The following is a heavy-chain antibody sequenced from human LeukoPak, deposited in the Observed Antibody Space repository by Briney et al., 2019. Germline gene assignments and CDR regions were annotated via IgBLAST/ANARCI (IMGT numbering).Heavy chain of an antibody. CDR2: ISAYNGNT. D-gene: IGHD4-17*01. CDR3: ARESAGDDPYGDIPFDY. CDR1: GGTFSDSA. J-gene: IGHJ4*02. V-gene: IGHV1-18*01. Sequence: ASVKVSCKTSGGTFSDSAIAWVRQAPGQGLEWMGWISAYNGNTNYAQKLQGRVTMTTDTSTSTAYMELRSLRSDDTAVYYCARESAGDDPYGDIPFDYWGQGTLVTVSS.